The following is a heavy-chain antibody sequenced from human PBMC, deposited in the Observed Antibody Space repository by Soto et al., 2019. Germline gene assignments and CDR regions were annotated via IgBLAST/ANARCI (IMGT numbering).Heavy chain of an antibody. Sequence: GGSLRLSCAASGFTFRNYAMSWVRQAPGKGLEWVSGISGSGGSTYYADSVKGRFTISRDTSRNTVYLQMNSLRAEDMAVYYCAKDAYYDFWSGYYAFDIWGQGTMVTVSS. V-gene: IGHV3-23*01. CDR1: GFTFRNYA. CDR2: ISGSGGST. J-gene: IGHJ3*02. D-gene: IGHD3-3*01. CDR3: AKDAYYDFWSGYYAFDI.